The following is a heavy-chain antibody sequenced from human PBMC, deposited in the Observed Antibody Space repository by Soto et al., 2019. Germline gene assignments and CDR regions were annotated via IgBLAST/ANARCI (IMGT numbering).Heavy chain of an antibody. V-gene: IGHV3-66*01. D-gene: IGHD4-17*01. CDR2: NYSGGST. Sequence: EVQLVESGGGLVQPGGSLRLSCAASGFTVSSNYMSWVRQDAGKGLEWVSVNYSGGSTYYADSVKGRFTISRDNSKNTLYLQMNSLRAEDTAVYYCARRLRWNGMDVWGQGTTVTVSS. CDR3: ARRLRWNGMDV. CDR1: GFTVSSNY. J-gene: IGHJ6*02.